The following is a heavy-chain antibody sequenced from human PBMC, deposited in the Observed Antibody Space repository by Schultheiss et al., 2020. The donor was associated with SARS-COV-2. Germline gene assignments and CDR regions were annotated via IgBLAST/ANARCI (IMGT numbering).Heavy chain of an antibody. D-gene: IGHD5-18*01. CDR3: AKEHSYAPYYFDY. V-gene: IGHV3-30*07. J-gene: IGHJ4*02. CDR2: ISYDGSNK. CDR1: GFTFSSYA. Sequence: GGSLRLSCAASGFTFSSYAMHWVRQAPGKGLEWVAVISYDGSNKYYADSVKGRFTISRDNAKNSLYLQMNSLRAEDTAVYYCAKEHSYAPYYFDYWGQGTLVTVSS.